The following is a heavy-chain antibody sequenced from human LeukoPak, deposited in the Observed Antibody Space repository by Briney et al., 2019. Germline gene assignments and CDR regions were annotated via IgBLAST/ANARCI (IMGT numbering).Heavy chain of an antibody. CDR1: GGTFSSYA. V-gene: IGHV1-69*04. J-gene: IGHJ6*02. CDR2: IIPIFGIA. D-gene: IGHD5-18*01. Sequence: SVKVSCKASGGTFSSYAISWVRQAPGQGLEWMGRIIPIFGIANYAQKFQGRVTITADKSTSTAYMELSSLGSEDTAVYYCARVPDTAMVTYYGMDVWGQGTTVTVSS. CDR3: ARVPDTAMVTYYGMDV.